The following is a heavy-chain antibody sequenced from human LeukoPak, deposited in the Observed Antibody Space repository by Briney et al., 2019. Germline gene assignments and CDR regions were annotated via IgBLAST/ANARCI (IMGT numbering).Heavy chain of an antibody. CDR2: VYYSGST. J-gene: IGHJ4*02. CDR1: GGSISNYY. V-gene: IGHV4-59*01. CDR3: ARASTVTTWSFGY. Sequence: SETLSLTCTVSGGSISNYYWSWIRQPPGKGLEWIGYVYYSGSTNCNPSLKSRVTMSVDTSRTQFSLKLSSVTAADTAVHYCARASTVTTWSFGYWGQGILVTVSS. D-gene: IGHD4-17*01.